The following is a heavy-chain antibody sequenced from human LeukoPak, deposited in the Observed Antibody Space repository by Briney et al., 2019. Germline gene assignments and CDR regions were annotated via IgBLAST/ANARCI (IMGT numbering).Heavy chain of an antibody. V-gene: IGHV4-39*07. D-gene: IGHD6-19*01. CDR2: IYYSGST. Sequence: PSDTVSLIYTVSGRPISSSSYFWGGLRQPPGKGVEWIGSIYYSGSTYYNPYLKSRVTISVDTSKNQYSLKRSAVTAADTAVYYCARAYRSGWIDAFDMWGQGTMVTVSS. CDR3: ARAYRSGWIDAFDM. CDR1: GRPISSSSYF. J-gene: IGHJ3*02.